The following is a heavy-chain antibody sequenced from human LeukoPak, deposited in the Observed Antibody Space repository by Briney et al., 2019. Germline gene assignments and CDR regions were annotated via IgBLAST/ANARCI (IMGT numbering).Heavy chain of an antibody. Sequence: GGSLRLSCVASGFTFNNYWVTWVRQAPGKGLEWVANIRPDGGDKYYVDSVKGRFTISRDNAKNSLYLQMNSLRVEDTALYYCVREMYSDSGSCYGDSWGQGTLVTVSS. J-gene: IGHJ4*02. CDR3: VREMYSDSGSCYGDS. D-gene: IGHD3-10*01. CDR1: GFTFNNYW. V-gene: IGHV3-7*01. CDR2: IRPDGGDK.